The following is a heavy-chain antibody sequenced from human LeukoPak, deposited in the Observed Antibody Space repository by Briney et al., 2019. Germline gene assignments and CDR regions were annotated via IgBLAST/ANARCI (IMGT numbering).Heavy chain of an antibody. CDR3: ALSSAYYYYGMDV. Sequence: PSGTLSLTCAVSGGSISSGGYSWSWIRQPPGKGLEWIGYIYHSGSTYYNPSLKSRVTISVDRSKNQFSLKLSSVTAADTAVYYCALSSAYYYYGMDVWGQGTTVTVSS. V-gene: IGHV4-30-2*01. J-gene: IGHJ6*02. D-gene: IGHD6-6*01. CDR1: GGSISSGGYS. CDR2: IYHSGST.